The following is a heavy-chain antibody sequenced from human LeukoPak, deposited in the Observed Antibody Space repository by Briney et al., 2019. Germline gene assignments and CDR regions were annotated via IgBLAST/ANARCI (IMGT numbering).Heavy chain of an antibody. Sequence: ASVTVSCKASGYTFTSYAMHWVRQAPGQRLEWMGWINAGNGNTKYSQKFQGRVTITRDTSASTAYMELSSLRSEDTAVYYCASHLAVAGSLVAFDIWGQGTMVTVSS. CDR3: ASHLAVAGSLVAFDI. D-gene: IGHD6-19*01. V-gene: IGHV1-3*01. CDR2: INAGNGNT. J-gene: IGHJ3*02. CDR1: GYTFTSYA.